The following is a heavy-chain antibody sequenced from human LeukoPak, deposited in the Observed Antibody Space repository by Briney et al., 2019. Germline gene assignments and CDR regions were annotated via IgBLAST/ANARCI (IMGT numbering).Heavy chain of an antibody. V-gene: IGHV3-21*01. Sequence: GGSLRLSCAASGFTFSSYSMNWVCQAPGKGLGWVSSISSSSSYIYYADSVKGRFTISRDNAKNSLYLQTNSLRAEVTSVYYCARGPQYCGGDCYSDWFDPWGQGTLVTVSS. CDR2: ISSSSSYI. CDR3: ARGPQYCGGDCYSDWFDP. J-gene: IGHJ5*02. D-gene: IGHD2-21*02. CDR1: GFTFSSYS.